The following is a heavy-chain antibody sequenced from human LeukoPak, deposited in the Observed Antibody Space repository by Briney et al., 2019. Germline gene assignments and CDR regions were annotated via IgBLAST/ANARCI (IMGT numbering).Heavy chain of an antibody. J-gene: IGHJ4*02. D-gene: IGHD3-22*01. CDR1: GGTFSSYA. Sequence: GASVKVSCKASGGTFSSYAISWVRQAPGQGLEWMGRIIPILGIANYAQKFQGRVTITADKSTSTAYMELRSLRSDDTAVYYCARGGAGYDSILFDYWGQGTLVTVSS. V-gene: IGHV1-69*04. CDR3: ARGGAGYDSILFDY. CDR2: IIPILGIA.